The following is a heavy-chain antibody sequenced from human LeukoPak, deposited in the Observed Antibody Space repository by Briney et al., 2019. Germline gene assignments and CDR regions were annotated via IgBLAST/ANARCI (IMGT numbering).Heavy chain of an antibody. V-gene: IGHV3-7*03. CDR3: AKPPRGSGADY. CDR2: IKQDGSEK. D-gene: IGHD3-10*01. J-gene: IGHJ4*02. CDR1: GFTFSSYW. Sequence: PGGSLRLSCAASGFTFSSYWMSWVRQAPGKELEWVANIKQDGSEKYYVDSVKGRFTISRDNSKNTLYLHMNSLRAEDTAVYYCAKPPRGSGADYWGQGTLVTVSS.